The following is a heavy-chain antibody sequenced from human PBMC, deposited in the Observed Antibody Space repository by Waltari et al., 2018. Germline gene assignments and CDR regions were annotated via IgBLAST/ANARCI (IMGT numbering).Heavy chain of an antibody. CDR3: ARDSPLGATPDYYFDY. V-gene: IGHV3-20*01. Sequence: EVQLVESGGGVVRPGGSLRLSCAASGFTFDDYGMSWVRQAPGKGLEWVSGINWNGGSTGYADSVKGRFTISRDNGKNCLYLQMNSLRAEDTALYQCARDSPLGATPDYYFDYWGQGTLVTVSS. D-gene: IGHD1-26*01. CDR1: GFTFDDYG. J-gene: IGHJ4*02. CDR2: INWNGGST.